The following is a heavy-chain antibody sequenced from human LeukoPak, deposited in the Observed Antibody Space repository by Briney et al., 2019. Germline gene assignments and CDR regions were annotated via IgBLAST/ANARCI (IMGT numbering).Heavy chain of an antibody. CDR3: TTLSYVGGY. CDR2: SKSQTDGGTT. J-gene: IGHJ4*02. CDR1: GLTFTNAL. D-gene: IGHD3-10*02. V-gene: IGHV3-15*01. Sequence: KPGESLRLSCAASGLTFTNALMSWVRQAPGKGLEWIGRSKSQTDGGTTDYAAPVKGRFTISRDDSKNTVYLQMNSLKTEDTAVYFCTTLSYVGGYWGQGTLVTVSS.